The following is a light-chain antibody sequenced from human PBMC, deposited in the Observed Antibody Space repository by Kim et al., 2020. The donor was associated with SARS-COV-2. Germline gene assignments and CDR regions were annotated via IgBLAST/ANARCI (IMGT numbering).Light chain of an antibody. V-gene: IGKV1-27*01. CDR2: AAF. CDR1: QGISNH. CDR3: QKYDSARLT. Sequence: DIQMTQSPSSLSASVGDRVTITCRASQGISNHLAWYQQKPGKVPKLLIYAAFTLQSGVPSRFSGSGSGTDFTLTISSLQPEDVATYYCQKYDSARLTFGGGTKVDIK. J-gene: IGKJ4*01.